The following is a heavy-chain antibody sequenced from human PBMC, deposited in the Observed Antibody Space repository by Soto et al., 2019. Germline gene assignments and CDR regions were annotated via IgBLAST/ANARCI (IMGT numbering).Heavy chain of an antibody. D-gene: IGHD5-12*01. J-gene: IGHJ5*02. V-gene: IGHV3-72*01. CDR1: GFTFSDHY. Sequence: GGSLRLSCAASGFTFSDHYMDWFRQAPGKGLEWVGRIRTKFSSYTTTYGASVKGRFSISRDDSRNSLFLQMGTLQGDDTAVYYCTRVMDGGYHGSWGQGTLVTVSS. CDR2: IRTKFSSYTT. CDR3: TRVMDGGYHGS.